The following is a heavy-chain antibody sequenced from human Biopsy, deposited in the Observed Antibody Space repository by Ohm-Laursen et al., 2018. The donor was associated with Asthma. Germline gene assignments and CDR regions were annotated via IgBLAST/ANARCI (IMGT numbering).Heavy chain of an antibody. CDR1: GFTFSNYG. Sequence: SLRLSCAASGFTFSNYGMHWVRQVAGKGLDWVAVVTYDGISQYYAESVKGRFTISRDNSRNTLNLQMNRVRPDDTAVYFCARERAGVLGSYNGMDVWGPGTTVSVSS. V-gene: IGHV3-30*03. CDR2: VTYDGISQ. CDR3: ARERAGVLGSYNGMDV. J-gene: IGHJ6*02. D-gene: IGHD2-8*01.